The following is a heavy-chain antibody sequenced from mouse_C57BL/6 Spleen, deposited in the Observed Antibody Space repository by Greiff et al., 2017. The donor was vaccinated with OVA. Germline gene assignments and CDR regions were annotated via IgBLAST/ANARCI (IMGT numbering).Heavy chain of an antibody. CDR3: ARRRTGYYAMDY. Sequence: VQLQQSGPELVKPGASVKIPCKASGYTFTDYNMDWVKQSHGKSLEWIGDINPNNGGTIYNQKFKGKATLTVDKSSSTAYMELRSLTSEDTAVYYCARRRTGYYAMDYWGQGTSVTVSS. V-gene: IGHV1-18*01. CDR2: INPNNGGT. CDR1: GYTFTDYN. J-gene: IGHJ4*01.